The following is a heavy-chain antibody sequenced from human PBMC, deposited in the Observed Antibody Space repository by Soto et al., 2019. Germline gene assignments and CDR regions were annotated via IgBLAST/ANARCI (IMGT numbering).Heavy chain of an antibody. CDR3: AKAGRGGSYPQDPQFDP. CDR1: GFTFSSYA. V-gene: IGHV3-23*01. Sequence: WGSLRLSCAASGFTFSSYAISWVRQAPGKGLEWVSAISGSGGSTFYADSVKGRFTISRDNSKNTLYLQMNSLRAEDTAVYYCAKAGRGGSYPQDPQFDPWGQGTQVTVSS. J-gene: IGHJ5*02. D-gene: IGHD1-26*01. CDR2: ISGSGGST.